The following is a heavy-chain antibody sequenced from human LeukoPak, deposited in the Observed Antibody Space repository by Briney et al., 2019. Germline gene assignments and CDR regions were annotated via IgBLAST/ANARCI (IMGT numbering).Heavy chain of an antibody. J-gene: IGHJ5*02. CDR1: GGSISSYY. Sequence: SETLSLTCTASGGSISSYYWSLIRQPPGKGLEEIGDIYDSGSSNYNPYLKSRVTISVDTSKNQFSLKLSSMTAADTAVYYCARFRTTFGELNHWGQGTLVTVSS. D-gene: IGHD3-10*01. CDR3: ARFRTTFGELNH. V-gene: IGHV4-59*01. CDR2: IYDSGSS.